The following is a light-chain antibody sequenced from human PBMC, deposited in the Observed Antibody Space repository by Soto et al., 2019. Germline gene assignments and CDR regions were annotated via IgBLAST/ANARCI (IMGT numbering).Light chain of an antibody. CDR1: QSISSW. CDR2: GAS. J-gene: IGKJ4*01. V-gene: IGKV1-5*03. CDR3: QHYDGYSALT. Sequence: DIQMTQSPSTLSASVGDRVIITCRASQSISSWLAWYQQKPGKAPKLLIYGASSLDSGVPSRFSCSRSGTEFTLTISSLQPDDFATYYCQHYDGYSALTFGGGTKVEIK.